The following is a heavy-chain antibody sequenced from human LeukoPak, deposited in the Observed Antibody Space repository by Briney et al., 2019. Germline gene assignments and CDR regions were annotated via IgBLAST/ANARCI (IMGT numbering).Heavy chain of an antibody. CDR1: GGSFSGYY. Sequence: SETLSLTCAVYGGSFSGYYRSWIRQPPGKGLEWIGEINHSGSTNYNPSLKSRVTISVDTSKNQFSLKLSSVTAADTAVYYCARRTYYYDSSGSSSGYYFDYWGQGTPVTVSS. CDR2: INHSGST. CDR3: ARRTYYYDSSGSSSGYYFDY. J-gene: IGHJ4*02. V-gene: IGHV4-34*01. D-gene: IGHD3-22*01.